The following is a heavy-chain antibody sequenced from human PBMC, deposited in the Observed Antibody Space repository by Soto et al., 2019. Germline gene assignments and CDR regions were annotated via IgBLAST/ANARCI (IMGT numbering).Heavy chain of an antibody. Sequence: QVQLVESGGGLVKPGGSLRLSCAASGFSFSGYYMTWIRQAPGKGLEWISYITSGGSTYYAASVKGRFTITRDNARNSLYLQMNSLRVEDTAVYYCARDFPRRTMAWTAYHWGHGTLVTVSS. CDR2: ITSGGST. V-gene: IGHV3-11*01. J-gene: IGHJ1*01. CDR1: GFSFSGYY. D-gene: IGHD2-21*02. CDR3: ARDFPRRTMAWTAYH.